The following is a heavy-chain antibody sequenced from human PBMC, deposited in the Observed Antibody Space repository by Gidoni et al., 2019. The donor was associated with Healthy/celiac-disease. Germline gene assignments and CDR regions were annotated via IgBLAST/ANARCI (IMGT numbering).Heavy chain of an antibody. Sequence: QVQLVESGGGVVQPGRSLRLSCAASGFTFSSYGMHWVRQAPGKGLEWVAVISYDGSNKYYADSVKGRFTISRDNSKNTLYLQMNSLRAEDTAVYYCARDCREKSGNYWDDAFDIWGQGTMVTVSS. V-gene: IGHV3-30*19. CDR1: GFTFSSYG. CDR2: ISYDGSNK. D-gene: IGHD1-26*01. CDR3: ARDCREKSGNYWDDAFDI. J-gene: IGHJ3*02.